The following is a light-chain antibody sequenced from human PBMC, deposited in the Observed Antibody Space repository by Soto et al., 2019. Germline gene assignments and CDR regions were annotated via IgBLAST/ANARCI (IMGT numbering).Light chain of an antibody. CDR1: SSNMGSNT. J-gene: IGLJ1*01. CDR3: AVWDDRLNGHV. Sequence: QSLLTQPPSASGTPGQMVTISCYGSSSNMGSNTVHWFQQFPGTAPRLLISTNDQRPSGVPDRFIGSNSGTSASLAISGLQFEDEADYYCAVWDDRLNGHVFGTGTKVTVL. V-gene: IGLV1-44*01. CDR2: TND.